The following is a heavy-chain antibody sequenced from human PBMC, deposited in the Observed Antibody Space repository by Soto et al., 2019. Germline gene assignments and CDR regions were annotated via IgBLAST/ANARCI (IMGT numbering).Heavy chain of an antibody. CDR1: GFTFSNYV. J-gene: IGHJ5*01. CDR2: ISGSGGST. D-gene: IGHD1-1*01. Sequence: QAGGSLRLSCAASGFTFSNYVMSWVRQAPGKGLGWVSSISGSGGSTYYSDSVKGRFTISRDKSKKTLYLQMNSLRDEDTAVYFCAKDPNWSERWFDSWGRGTLVTVS. CDR3: AKDPNWSERWFDS. V-gene: IGHV3-23*01.